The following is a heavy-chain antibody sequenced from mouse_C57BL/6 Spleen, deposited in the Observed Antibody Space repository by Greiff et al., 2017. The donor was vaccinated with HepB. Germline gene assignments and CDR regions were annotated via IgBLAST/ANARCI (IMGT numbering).Heavy chain of an antibody. D-gene: IGHD4-1*01. CDR3: ARDPFTGAY. J-gene: IGHJ3*01. V-gene: IGHV1-4*01. CDR2: INPSSGYT. Sequence: QVQLKESGAELARPGASVKMSCKASGYTFTSYTMHWVKQRPGQGLEWIGYINPSSGYTKYNQKFKHKATLTADKSSSTAYMQLSSLTSEDSAVYYCARDPFTGAYWGQGTLVTVSA. CDR1: GYTFTSYT.